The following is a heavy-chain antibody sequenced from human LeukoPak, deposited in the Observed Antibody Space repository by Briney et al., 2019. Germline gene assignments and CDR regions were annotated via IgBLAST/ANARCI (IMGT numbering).Heavy chain of an antibody. Sequence: GESLKISCKGSGYSFTSYWIGWVRQMPGKGLEWMGIIYPGDSDTRYSPSFEGQVTISADKSISTAYLQWSSLKASDTAMYYCARGSGSYHTAYMNWGQGSLVTVSS. CDR3: ARGSGSYHTAYMN. V-gene: IGHV5-51*01. CDR1: GYSFTSYW. D-gene: IGHD1-26*01. CDR2: IYPGDSDT. J-gene: IGHJ4*02.